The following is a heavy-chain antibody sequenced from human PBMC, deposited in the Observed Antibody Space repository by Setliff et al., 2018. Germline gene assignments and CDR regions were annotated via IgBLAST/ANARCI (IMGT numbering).Heavy chain of an antibody. CDR1: EYTFSNYW. D-gene: IGHD5-18*01. V-gene: IGHV5-51*01. CDR3: ARLGYSDAFDI. CDR2: VYCGDSDT. J-gene: IGHJ3*02. Sequence: GESLKISCKASEYTFSNYWIGWVRQMPGKGLEWMGVVYCGDSDTRYSPSFQGQVTMSADKSIRSAYLQWSSLKASDTAMYYCARLGYSDAFDIWGQGTMVTVSS.